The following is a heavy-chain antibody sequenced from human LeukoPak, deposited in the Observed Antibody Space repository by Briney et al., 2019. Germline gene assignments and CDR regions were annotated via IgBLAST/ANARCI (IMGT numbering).Heavy chain of an antibody. Sequence: GGSLRLSCAASGFTFSSYEMNWVRQAPGKGLEWVSYISSSGNTIYYADSVKGRFTISRDNAKNSLYLQMNSLRAEDTAVYYRARDTPYYYDSSGHYSVDYWGQGTLVTVSS. CDR1: GFTFSSYE. CDR2: ISSSGNTI. V-gene: IGHV3-48*03. CDR3: ARDTPYYYDSSGHYSVDY. J-gene: IGHJ4*02. D-gene: IGHD3-22*01.